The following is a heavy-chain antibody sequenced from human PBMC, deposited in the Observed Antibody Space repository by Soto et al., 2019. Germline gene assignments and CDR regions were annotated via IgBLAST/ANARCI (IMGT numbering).Heavy chain of an antibody. J-gene: IGHJ6*02. Sequence: EVQLVESGGGLVQPGGSLRLSCVASGFTFNDYWMHWVRQAPGKGLVWVSRLNSDGSSGYYGDSMKGRFTISRDNAKNTLYQHINSLRDEDTAGYYCARGLKYKYGMDVWGQGTTVTVSS. CDR1: GFTFNDYW. CDR3: ARGLKYKYGMDV. V-gene: IGHV3-74*01. D-gene: IGHD1-20*01. CDR2: LNSDGSSG.